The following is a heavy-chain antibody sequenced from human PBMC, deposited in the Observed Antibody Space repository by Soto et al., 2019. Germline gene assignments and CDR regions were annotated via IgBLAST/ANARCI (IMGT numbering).Heavy chain of an antibody. CDR1: GFTFSSYG. Sequence: GGSLRLSCAASGFTFSSYGMHWVRQAPGKGLEWVAVISYDGSNKYYADSVKGRFTISRDNSKNTLYLQMNSLRAEDTAVYYCAKDHPEYSSSWYPGYGMDVWGQGTTVTVSS. J-gene: IGHJ6*02. CDR2: ISYDGSNK. D-gene: IGHD6-13*01. CDR3: AKDHPEYSSSWYPGYGMDV. V-gene: IGHV3-30*18.